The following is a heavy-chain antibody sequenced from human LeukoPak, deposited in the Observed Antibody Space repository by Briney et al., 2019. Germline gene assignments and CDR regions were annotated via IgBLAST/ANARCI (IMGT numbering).Heavy chain of an antibody. J-gene: IGHJ4*02. D-gene: IGHD5-12*01. V-gene: IGHV3-30*04. CDR1: GITFSSYA. CDR3: AREPPGMVATGEYDY. Sequence: PGRSLRLSCAASGITFSSYAMHWVRQAPGKGLGWVAVISYDGSNKYYAGSVKGRFTISRDNSKNTLYLQMNSLRAEDTAVYYCAREPPGMVATGEYDYWGQGTLVTVSS. CDR2: ISYDGSNK.